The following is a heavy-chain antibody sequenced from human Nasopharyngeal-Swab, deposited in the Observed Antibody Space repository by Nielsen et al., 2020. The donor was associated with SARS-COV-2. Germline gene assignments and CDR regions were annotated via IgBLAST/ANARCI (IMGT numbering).Heavy chain of an antibody. CDR2: ISGGSRAI. J-gene: IGHJ6*02. D-gene: IGHD2-15*01. Sequence: WIRQPPGKGLEWVSYISGGSRAIYYADSVTCRFTISKDNGKNSLYLQMSSLRDEDTAVYYCERDLRVAYSMDVWGQGTTVTVSS. CDR3: ERDLRVAYSMDV. V-gene: IGHV3-48*02.